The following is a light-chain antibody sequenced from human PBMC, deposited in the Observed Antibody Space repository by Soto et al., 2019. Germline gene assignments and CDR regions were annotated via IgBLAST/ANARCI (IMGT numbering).Light chain of an antibody. CDR2: AAS. Sequence: DIEMTQSPSSLSASVGERVTITCRASQSISNYLNWYQQKPGKAPKLLIYAASSLQSGVPSRFSGSGSRTDFTLTISSLQPEDFATYYCQQSYSTPWTFGQGTKVDIK. CDR3: QQSYSTPWT. V-gene: IGKV1-39*01. J-gene: IGKJ1*01. CDR1: QSISNY.